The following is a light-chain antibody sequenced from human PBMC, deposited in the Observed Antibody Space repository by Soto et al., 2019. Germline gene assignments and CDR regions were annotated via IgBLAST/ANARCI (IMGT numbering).Light chain of an antibody. CDR2: EVS. J-gene: IGLJ1*01. CDR3: SSFTSTSTYV. V-gene: IGLV2-18*02. Sequence: SALTQPPSVYGSPGQSVAISCSGTSSDVGSYNRVSWYQQPPGTAPKVMIYEVSNRPSGVPDRFSGSKSGNTASLTISGLQAEDEADYYCSSFTSTSTYVFGTGTKVTVL. CDR1: SSDVGSYNR.